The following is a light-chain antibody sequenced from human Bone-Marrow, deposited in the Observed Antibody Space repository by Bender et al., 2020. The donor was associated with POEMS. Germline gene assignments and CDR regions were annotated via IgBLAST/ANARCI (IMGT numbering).Light chain of an antibody. CDR1: KLGNKY. J-gene: IGLJ2*01. CDR3: QAGDSTERI. V-gene: IGLV3-1*01. Sequence: SYDLTQPPSVSVSPGQTASITCSGDKLGNKYAAWYQFKPGQSPVVVIYQDNRRPSGIPDRFSASNTETTVTLTIGGVEADDEADYYCQAGDSTERIFGGGTKLTV. CDR2: QDN.